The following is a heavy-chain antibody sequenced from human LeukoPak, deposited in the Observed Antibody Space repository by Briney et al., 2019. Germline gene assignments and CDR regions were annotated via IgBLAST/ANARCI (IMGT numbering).Heavy chain of an antibody. CDR2: ISSSSSYI. J-gene: IGHJ3*02. D-gene: IGHD4-17*01. V-gene: IGHV3-21*01. CDR3: ARRSSVTKDAFDI. CDR1: GFTFSSYS. Sequence: GGSLRLSCAASGFTFSSYSMNWVRQAPGKGLEWVSSISSSSSYIYYADSVKGRFTISRDNAKNSLYLQMNSLRAEDTAVYYCARRSSVTKDAFDIWGQGTMVTVSS.